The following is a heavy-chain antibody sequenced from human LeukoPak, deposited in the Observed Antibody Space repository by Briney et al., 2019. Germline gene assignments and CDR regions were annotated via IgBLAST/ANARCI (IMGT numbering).Heavy chain of an antibody. CDR1: GYTFTSYG. CDR2: ISAYNGNT. Sequence: ASVKVSCKAPGYTFTSYGISWVRQAPGQGLEWMGWISAYNGNTNYAQKLQGRVTMTTDTSTSTAYMELRSLRSDDTAVYYCARVRPYYDSSGYSPADYWGQGTLVTVSS. D-gene: IGHD3-22*01. CDR3: ARVRPYYDSSGYSPADY. J-gene: IGHJ4*02. V-gene: IGHV1-18*01.